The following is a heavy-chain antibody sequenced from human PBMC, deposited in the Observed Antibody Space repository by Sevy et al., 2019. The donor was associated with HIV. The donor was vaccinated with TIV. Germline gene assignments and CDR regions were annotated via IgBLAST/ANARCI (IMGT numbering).Heavy chain of an antibody. D-gene: IGHD3-3*01. V-gene: IGHV3-11*01. CDR2: ISSSGSTI. CDR3: ARDGYYDFWSGYTTGGGAFDI. J-gene: IGHJ3*02. Sequence: GGSLRLSCAASGFTFSDYYMSWIRQAPGKGLEWVSYISSSGSTIYYADSVKGRFTISRDNAKNSLYLQMNSLRAEDTAVYYCARDGYYDFWSGYTTGGGAFDIWGQGTMVTVSS. CDR1: GFTFSDYY.